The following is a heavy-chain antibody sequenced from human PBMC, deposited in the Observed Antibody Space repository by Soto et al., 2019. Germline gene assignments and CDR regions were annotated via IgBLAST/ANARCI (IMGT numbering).Heavy chain of an antibody. CDR1: GLTVSHNY. J-gene: IGHJ6*02. CDR2: LYTEGTT. D-gene: IGHD3-16*01. V-gene: IGHV3-53*01. Sequence: GGSLRLSCVASGLTVSHNYMAWVRQAPEMGLEWVSILYTEGTTYYADSVKGRFTISRDSSKNTLFLQMDSLRAEDTAVYYCVRPRPSGENYGMDVWGQGATVTVSS. CDR3: VRPRPSGENYGMDV.